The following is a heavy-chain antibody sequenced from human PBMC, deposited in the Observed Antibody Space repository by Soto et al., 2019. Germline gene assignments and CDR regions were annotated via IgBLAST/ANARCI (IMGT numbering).Heavy chain of an antibody. CDR2: IWDDGSNK. D-gene: IGHD4-17*01. CDR3: AKENTPDYGDYVDY. CDR1: GFRFSNYG. V-gene: IGHV3-33*06. Sequence: GGSLRLSCAASGFRFSNYGMHWVRQPPGKGLEWVAVIWDDGSNKYYEDSVKGRFTISRDNSKNTMYLQMNSLRAEDTVLYFCAKENTPDYGDYVDYWGQGTLVTVSS. J-gene: IGHJ4*02.